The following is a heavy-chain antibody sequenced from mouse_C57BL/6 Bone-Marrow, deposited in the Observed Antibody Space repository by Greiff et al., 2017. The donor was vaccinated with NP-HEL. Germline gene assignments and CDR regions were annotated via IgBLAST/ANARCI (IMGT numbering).Heavy chain of an antibody. J-gene: IGHJ1*03. CDR3: AKNYYGSSYHWYFDV. Sequence: VQLVESGPGLVQPSQSLSITCTVSGFSLTSYGVHWVRQSPGKGLEWLGVIWRGGSTDYNAAFMSRLSITKDNSKSQVFFKMNSLQADDTAIYYCAKNYYGSSYHWYFDVWGTGTTVTVSS. CDR1: GFSLTSYG. CDR2: IWRGGST. V-gene: IGHV2-5*01. D-gene: IGHD1-1*01.